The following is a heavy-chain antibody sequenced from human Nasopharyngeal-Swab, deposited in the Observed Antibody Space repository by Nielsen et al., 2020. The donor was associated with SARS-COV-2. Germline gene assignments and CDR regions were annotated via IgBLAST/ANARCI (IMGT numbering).Heavy chain of an antibody. J-gene: IGHJ3*02. CDR2: ISSSSSYI. Sequence: GESLKISCAASGFTFSSYSMNWVRQAPGKGQEWVSSISSSSSYIYYAASVKGRFTISRDNSKNTLYLQMNSLRAEDTAVYYCAKEDVVGEVVGSSSWFGAFDIWGQGTMVTVSS. CDR3: AKEDVVGEVVGSSSWFGAFDI. CDR1: GFTFSSYS. D-gene: IGHD6-13*01. V-gene: IGHV3-21*04.